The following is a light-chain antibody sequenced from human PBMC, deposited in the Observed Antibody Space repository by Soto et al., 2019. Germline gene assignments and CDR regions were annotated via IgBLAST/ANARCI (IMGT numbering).Light chain of an antibody. Sequence: IQMTQYPATLSVSPGERATLSCRASQTIYSNVAWYQQRPGQAPRLLIYRASARATGIPARFSGSGSGTEFTLTIGSLQSEDFAVYYCQQYGSSPQTFGQGTKVDIK. CDR3: QQYGSSPQT. CDR2: RAS. J-gene: IGKJ1*01. V-gene: IGKV3-15*01. CDR1: QTIYSN.